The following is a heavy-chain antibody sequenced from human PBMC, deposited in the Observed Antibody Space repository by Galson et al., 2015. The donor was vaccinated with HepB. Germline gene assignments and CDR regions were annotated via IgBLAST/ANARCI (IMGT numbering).Heavy chain of an antibody. D-gene: IGHD7-27*01. CDR2: IKQDGSEK. Sequence: SLRLSCAASGFTFSIYWMTWVRQAPGKGLEWVANIKQDGSEKYYVDSVKGRFTISRDNAKKLLYLQMNSLRAEDTAVYYCARTGDDYWGQRTLVTVSS. J-gene: IGHJ4*02. CDR1: GFTFSIYW. V-gene: IGHV3-7*01. CDR3: ARTGDDY.